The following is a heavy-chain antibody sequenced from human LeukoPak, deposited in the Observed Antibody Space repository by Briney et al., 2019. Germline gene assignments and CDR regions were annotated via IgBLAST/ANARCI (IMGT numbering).Heavy chain of an antibody. CDR3: ARERDDFWSGYYPNDY. CDR1: GGSISSGSYY. Sequence: SETPSLTCTVSGGSISSGSYYWSWIRQPAGKGLEWIGRIYTSGSTNYNPSLKSRVTISVDTSKNQFSLKLSSVTAADTAVYYCARERDDFWSGYYPNDYWGQGTLVTVSS. V-gene: IGHV4-61*02. D-gene: IGHD3-3*01. J-gene: IGHJ4*02. CDR2: IYTSGST.